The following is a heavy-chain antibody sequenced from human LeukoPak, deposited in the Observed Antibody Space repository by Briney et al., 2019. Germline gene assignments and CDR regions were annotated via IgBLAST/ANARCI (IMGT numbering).Heavy chain of an antibody. CDR3: ARDLTGSGYDI. D-gene: IGHD1-20*01. J-gene: IGHJ3*02. V-gene: IGHV3-21*01. Sequence: GGSLRLSCAASGFTFSSYSMNWVRQAPGKGLEWVSSISSSSSYIYYADSVKGRFTISRDNAKNSLYLQMNSLRAEDTAVYYCARDLTGSGYDIWGQGTMVTVSS. CDR1: GFTFSSYS. CDR2: ISSSSSYI.